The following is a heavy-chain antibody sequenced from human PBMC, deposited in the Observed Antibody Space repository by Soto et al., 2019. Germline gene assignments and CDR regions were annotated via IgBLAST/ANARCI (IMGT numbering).Heavy chain of an antibody. CDR3: ARHGDCSGGSCYPGEGGMDV. J-gene: IGHJ6*02. Sequence: EVQLVQSGAEVKKPGESLKISCKGSGYSFTSYWIGWVRQMPGKGLEWMGIIYPGDSDTRYSPSFQGQVTISADKSISTAYLQWSSLKASDTAMYYCARHGDCSGGSCYPGEGGMDVWGQGTTVTVSS. CDR2: IYPGDSDT. CDR1: GYSFTSYW. V-gene: IGHV5-51*01. D-gene: IGHD2-15*01.